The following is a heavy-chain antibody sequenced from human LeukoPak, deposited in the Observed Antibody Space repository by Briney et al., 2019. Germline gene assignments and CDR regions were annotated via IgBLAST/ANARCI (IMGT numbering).Heavy chain of an antibody. D-gene: IGHD6-13*01. CDR2: IIPIFGTA. V-gene: IGHV1-69*13. CDR3: AREQISSRHHYYYYGMDV. CDR1: GGTFSSYA. Sequence: SVKVSCKASGGTFSSYAISWVRQAPGQGLEWMGGIIPIFGTANYAQKFQGRVTITADESTSTAYMELSSLRSEDTAVYYCAREQISSRHHYYYYGMDVWGQGTTVTVSS. J-gene: IGHJ6*02.